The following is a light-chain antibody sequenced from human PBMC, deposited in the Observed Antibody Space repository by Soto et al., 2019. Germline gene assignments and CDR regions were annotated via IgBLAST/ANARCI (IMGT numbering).Light chain of an antibody. J-gene: IGLJ1*01. CDR2: SNN. CDR1: SSNIGSNT. Sequence: QSVLTKPPSASGTPGQRVTISCSGSSSNIGSNTVNWYQQLPGTAPKLLIYSNNQRPSGVPDRFSGSKSGTSASLAISGLQSEDEADYYCAAWDDSLNVPYVFGTGTKLTVL. CDR3: AAWDDSLNVPYV. V-gene: IGLV1-44*01.